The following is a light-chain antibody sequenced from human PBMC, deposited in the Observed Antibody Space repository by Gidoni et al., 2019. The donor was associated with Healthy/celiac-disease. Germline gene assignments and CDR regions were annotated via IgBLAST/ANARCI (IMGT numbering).Light chain of an antibody. J-gene: IGKJ1*01. CDR2: AAS. Sequence: DIQMPQSPSSLSASVGDRVTITCRASQSISSYLNWYQQKPGKAPKLLIYAASRLQSGVPSRFSGSGSGTDFTLTISRLQPEDFATYYCQQSYSTHWTFGQGTKVEIK. CDR1: QSISSY. CDR3: QQSYSTHWT. V-gene: IGKV1-39*01.